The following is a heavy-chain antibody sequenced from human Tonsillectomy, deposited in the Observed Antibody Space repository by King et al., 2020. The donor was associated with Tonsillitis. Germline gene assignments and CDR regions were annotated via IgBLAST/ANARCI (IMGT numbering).Heavy chain of an antibody. V-gene: IGHV3-30*04. D-gene: IGHD2-15*01. J-gene: IGHJ4*02. CDR2: ISHDGSNK. CDR3: ARGPHLVVVITATPGNIDF. Sequence: VQLVESGGGVVQPGRSLGLSCAASGFSFGNYAMHWVRQAPGRGLEWVAVISHDGSNKYYADSVRGRFTISSDTSKNTLYLQMNSLRAEDTATYYCARGPHLVVVITATPGNIDFWGQGTLVTVSS. CDR1: GFSFGNYA.